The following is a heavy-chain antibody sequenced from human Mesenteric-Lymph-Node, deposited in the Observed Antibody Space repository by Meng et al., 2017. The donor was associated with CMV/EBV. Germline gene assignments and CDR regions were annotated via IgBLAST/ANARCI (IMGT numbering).Heavy chain of an antibody. CDR2: ISSSGSTI. CDR1: GFTFSDYY. J-gene: IGHJ4*02. D-gene: IGHD6-6*01. CDR3: AGGGIAARVWLGY. V-gene: IGHV3-11*04. Sequence: GESLKISCAASGFTFSDYYTSWIRQAPGKGLEWVSYISSSGSTIYYADSVKGRFTISRDNAKNSLYLQMNSLRAEDTAVYYCAGGGIAARVWLGYWGQGTLVTVSS.